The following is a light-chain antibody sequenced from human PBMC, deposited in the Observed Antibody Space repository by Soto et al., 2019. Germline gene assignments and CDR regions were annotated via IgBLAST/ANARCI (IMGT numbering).Light chain of an antibody. CDR2: QAS. V-gene: IGKV1-5*03. J-gene: IGKJ1*01. CDR1: ESIRNW. CDR3: QQYNRYWT. Sequence: DIQMTQSPLTLSASVGDRVTITCRASESIRNWVAWFRQKPGKAPKLLIYQASSLESGVPSRFSGSGSGTEFTLTISSLQPDDFATYYCQQYNRYWTFGQGTKVEIK.